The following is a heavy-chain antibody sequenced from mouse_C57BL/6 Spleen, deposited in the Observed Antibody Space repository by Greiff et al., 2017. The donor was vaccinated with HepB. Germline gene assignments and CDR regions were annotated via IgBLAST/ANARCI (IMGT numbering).Heavy chain of an antibody. J-gene: IGHJ3*01. CDR3: TGGGYDYDDVPFAY. D-gene: IGHD2-4*01. CDR1: GYTFTDYE. Sequence: VQLQHSGAELVRPGASVTLSCKASGYTFTDYEMHWVKQTPVHGLEWIGAIDPETGGTAYNQTFKGKAILTADKSSSTAYMELRSLTSEDSAVYDCTGGGYDYDDVPFAYWGQGTLVTVSA. CDR2: IDPETGGT. V-gene: IGHV1-15*01.